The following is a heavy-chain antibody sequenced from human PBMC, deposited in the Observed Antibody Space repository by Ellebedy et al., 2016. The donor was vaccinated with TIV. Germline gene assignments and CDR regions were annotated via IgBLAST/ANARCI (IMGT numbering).Heavy chain of an antibody. V-gene: IGHV3-23*01. CDR3: AREGRWIRAPFDS. J-gene: IGHJ4*02. Sequence: GGSLRLSXTASGFTFSNYAMNWVRQAPGKGPEWVAALSGSGGSTYYADPVKGRFTVSRDNSKNTLYLQVTRLRAEDTAVYFCAREGRWIRAPFDSWGQGTLITVSS. CDR2: LSGSGGST. D-gene: IGHD5-24*01. CDR1: GFTFSNYA.